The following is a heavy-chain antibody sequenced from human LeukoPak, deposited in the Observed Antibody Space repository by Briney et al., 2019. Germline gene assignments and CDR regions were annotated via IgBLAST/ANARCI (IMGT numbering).Heavy chain of an antibody. J-gene: IGHJ4*02. CDR3: ARGYDFWSGYHSFDY. V-gene: IGHV4-59*01. D-gene: IGHD3-3*01. CDR1: GGSITHYY. Sequence: SETLSLTCTVSGGSITHYYWTWIRQPPGKTLEWIGYSYYSGSTKYNPSLKSRVTISVDTSNNQFSLNLRSVTAADTAVYYCARGYDFWSGYHSFDYWGQGTLVTVSS. CDR2: SYYSGST.